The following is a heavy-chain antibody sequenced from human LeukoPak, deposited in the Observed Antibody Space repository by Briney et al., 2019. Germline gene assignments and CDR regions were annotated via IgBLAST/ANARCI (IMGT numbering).Heavy chain of an antibody. J-gene: IGHJ3*02. CDR1: GGSLSRGTYY. Sequence: PLQTLSLTRTLSGGSLSRGTYYCSSVRQHPGKGLEWLGSIYFSGSTYYNPSLKSRLTISVDTSKNQFSLKLSSVTAADTAVYYCARDMSRDGYNSGAFDIWGQGTMVTVSS. V-gene: IGHV4-31*03. D-gene: IGHD5-24*01. CDR3: ARDMSRDGYNSGAFDI. CDR2: IYFSGST.